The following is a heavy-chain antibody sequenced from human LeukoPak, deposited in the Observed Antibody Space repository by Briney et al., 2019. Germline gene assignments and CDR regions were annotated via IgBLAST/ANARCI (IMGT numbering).Heavy chain of an antibody. Sequence: PSETLSLTCTVSGGSITSNSYYWGWIRQPPGKGLEWIGSIYYSGSTYCKPSLKSRVTISVDTSKNQFSLKLSSVTAADTAVYYCARQYYYESSGYHDAFDIWGQGTMVTVSS. CDR1: GGSITSNSYY. CDR2: IYYSGST. CDR3: ARQYYYESSGYHDAFDI. V-gene: IGHV4-39*01. J-gene: IGHJ3*02. D-gene: IGHD3-22*01.